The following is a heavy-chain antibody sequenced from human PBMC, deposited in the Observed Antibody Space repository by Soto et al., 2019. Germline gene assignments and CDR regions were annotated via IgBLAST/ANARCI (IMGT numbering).Heavy chain of an antibody. J-gene: IGHJ3*02. CDR3: ARDLGNAFDI. V-gene: IGHV3-21*01. D-gene: IGHD7-27*01. CDR1: GFTFSSYT. CDR2: ISSSSSYI. Sequence: EVQLVESGGGLVKPGGSLRLSCAASGFTFSSYTMNWVRHAPGKGLEWVSSISSSSSYIYYADSVKGRFTISRDNAKNSLYLQMNSLRAEDTAVYYCARDLGNAFDIWGQGTMVTVSS.